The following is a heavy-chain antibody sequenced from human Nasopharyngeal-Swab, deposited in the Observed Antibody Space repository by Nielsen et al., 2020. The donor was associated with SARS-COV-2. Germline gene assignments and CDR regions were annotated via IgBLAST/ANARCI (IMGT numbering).Heavy chain of an antibody. J-gene: IGHJ4*02. D-gene: IGHD6-19*01. CDR3: ARVFYSSGWYWFDY. Sequence: GGSLRLSCAASGFTFSDYYMSWIRQAPGKGLEWVSYISSSGSTIYYADSVKGRFTISRDNAKNSLYLQMNSLRAEDTAAYYCARVFYSSGWYWFDYWGQGTLVTVSS. V-gene: IGHV3-11*01. CDR2: ISSSGSTI. CDR1: GFTFSDYY.